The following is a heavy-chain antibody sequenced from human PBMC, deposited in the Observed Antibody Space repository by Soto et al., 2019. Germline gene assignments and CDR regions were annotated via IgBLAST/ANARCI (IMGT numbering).Heavy chain of an antibody. CDR2: TYYRSKWYN. J-gene: IGHJ4*02. Sequence: QVQLQQSGPGLVKPSQTLSLTCAISGDSVSSNSAAWNWIRQSPSRGLEWLGRTYYRSKWYNDYAVSVKSRITINPDTSKNQFSLQLNSVAPGDTAVYYCVSSVLRWYSGSRNPRGYDFDYCGRGTLVSVSS. D-gene: IGHD1-26*01. V-gene: IGHV6-1*01. CDR1: GDSVSSNSAA. CDR3: VSSVLRWYSGSRNPRGYDFDY.